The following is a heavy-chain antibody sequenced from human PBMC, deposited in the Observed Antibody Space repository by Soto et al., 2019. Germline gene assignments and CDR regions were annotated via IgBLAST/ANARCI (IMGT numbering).Heavy chain of an antibody. J-gene: IGHJ6*03. Sequence: GGSLRLSCAASGFTFDDYAMHWVRQAPGKGLEWVSGISWNSGSIGYADSVKGRFTISRDNAKNSLYLQMNSLRAEDTALYYCAKDFNWNYPYYMDVWGKGTTVTVSS. V-gene: IGHV3-9*01. CDR3: AKDFNWNYPYYMDV. CDR1: GFTFDDYA. CDR2: ISWNSGSI. D-gene: IGHD1-1*01.